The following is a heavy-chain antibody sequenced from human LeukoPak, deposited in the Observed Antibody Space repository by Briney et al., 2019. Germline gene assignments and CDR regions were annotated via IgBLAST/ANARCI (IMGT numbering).Heavy chain of an antibody. J-gene: IGHJ5*02. CDR3: ARGDPHADL. CDR2: ITISGHTK. V-gene: IGHV3-48*03. Sequence: PGGSLRLSCAASGFDLNTYEMNWVRQAPGKGLEWIADITISGHTKSYADSVKGRFTISRDNAGPSLSLQMNSLRVEDTGVYYCARGDPHADLWGQGTLVTVSS. CDR1: GFDLNTYE.